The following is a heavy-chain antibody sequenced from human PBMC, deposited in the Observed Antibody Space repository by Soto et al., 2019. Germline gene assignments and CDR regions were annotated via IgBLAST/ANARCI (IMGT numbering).Heavy chain of an antibody. J-gene: IGHJ4*02. CDR3: AKDANDFWSGYYYNFDY. V-gene: IGHV3-23*01. CDR1: GFTFNSYA. Sequence: GGSLRLSCAASGFTFNSYAMSWVRQAPGKGLEWVSAISGSGGSTYYADSVKGRFTISRDNSKNTLYLQMNSLRAEDTAVYYCAKDANDFWSGYYYNFDYWGQGTLVTVSS. D-gene: IGHD3-3*01. CDR2: ISGSGGST.